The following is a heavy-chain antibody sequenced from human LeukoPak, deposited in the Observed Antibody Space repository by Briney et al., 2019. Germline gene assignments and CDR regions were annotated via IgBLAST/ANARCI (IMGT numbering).Heavy chain of an antibody. CDR3: ARGRLYYDILTDYSYYYGMDV. Sequence: KTGGSLRLSCAASEFTFSTYSMNWVRQAPGKGLEWVSAISSSSSDKYYADSVKGRFTISRDNAKNSLYLQMNSLRAEDTAVYYCARGRLYYDILTDYSYYYGMDVWGKGTTVTVSS. V-gene: IGHV3-21*01. CDR2: ISSSSSDK. J-gene: IGHJ6*04. CDR1: EFTFSTYS. D-gene: IGHD3-9*01.